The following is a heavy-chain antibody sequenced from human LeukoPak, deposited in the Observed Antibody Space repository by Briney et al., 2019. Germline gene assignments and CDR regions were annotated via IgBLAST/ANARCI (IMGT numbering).Heavy chain of an antibody. Sequence: SETLSLTCTVSGGSISSSSYYWGWIRQPPGKGLEWIGSIYYSGITYYNPSLKSRFTISVDTSKNQFSLKLSSVTAADTAVYYGAEVGDWNDLVYWGQGTLVTVSS. CDR2: IYYSGIT. V-gene: IGHV4-39*07. CDR3: AEVGDWNDLVY. D-gene: IGHD1-1*01. CDR1: GGSISSSSYY. J-gene: IGHJ4*02.